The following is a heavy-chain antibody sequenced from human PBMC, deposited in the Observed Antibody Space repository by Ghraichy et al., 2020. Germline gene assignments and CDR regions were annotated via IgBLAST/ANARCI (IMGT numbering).Heavy chain of an antibody. Sequence: GESLNISCAASGFTFSSYAMSWVRQAPGKGLEWVSAISGSGGSTYYADSVKGRFTISRDNSKNTLYLQMNSLRAEDTAVYYCAKDGGYCSGGSCFYSDLPTKLDYWGQGTLVTVSS. D-gene: IGHD2-15*01. CDR3: AKDGGYCSGGSCFYSDLPTKLDY. J-gene: IGHJ4*02. CDR2: ISGSGGST. CDR1: GFTFSSYA. V-gene: IGHV3-23*01.